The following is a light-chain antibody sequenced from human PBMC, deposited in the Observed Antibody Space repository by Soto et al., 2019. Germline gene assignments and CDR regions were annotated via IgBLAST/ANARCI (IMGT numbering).Light chain of an antibody. CDR2: NAS. J-gene: IGKJ1*01. Sequence: IQMTQSPSSSSASVGDRVTITCRASQGIRSDLGWYQQKPGEVPRLLIYNASTLQSGVPSRFSGSASGAVFTLTISSLQPEDSATYCCLHDYNDPQTFGQGTKVEIK. CDR3: LHDYNDPQT. V-gene: IGKV1-6*01. CDR1: QGIRSD.